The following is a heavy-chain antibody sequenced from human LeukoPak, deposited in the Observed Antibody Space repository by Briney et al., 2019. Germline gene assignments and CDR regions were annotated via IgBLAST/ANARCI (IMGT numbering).Heavy chain of an antibody. CDR2: ISSGSTYI. CDR3: ASPYCSGGSCYNAFDI. CDR1: GFTVSSNY. J-gene: IGHJ3*02. V-gene: IGHV3-21*01. D-gene: IGHD2-15*01. Sequence: GGSLRLSCAASGFTVSSNYMSWVRQAPGKGLEWVSSISSGSTYIYYGDSVQGRFTISRDNAKNSLYLQMNSLGAEDTAVYYCASPYCSGGSCYNAFDIWGQGTMVTVSS.